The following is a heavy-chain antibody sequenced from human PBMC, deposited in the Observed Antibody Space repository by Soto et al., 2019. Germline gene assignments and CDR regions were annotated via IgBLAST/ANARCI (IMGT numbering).Heavy chain of an antibody. D-gene: IGHD6-6*01. CDR2: VIPILRQA. V-gene: IGHV1-69*13. Sequence: SVKVSCKASGGVFSSYAISWLRQAPAHGLEWMGAVIPILRQAYYAQDFQDRVSITADESTRTTYLELSSRRSDDTAVDFCARVGGIGAPPGSDYWGQGTLVTVSS. CDR1: GGVFSSYA. J-gene: IGHJ4*02. CDR3: ARVGGIGAPPGSDY.